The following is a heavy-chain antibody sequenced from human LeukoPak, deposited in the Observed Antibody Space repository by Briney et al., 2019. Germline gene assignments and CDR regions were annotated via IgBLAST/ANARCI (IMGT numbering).Heavy chain of an antibody. CDR2: INWNGGST. Sequence: GGSLRLSCAASGFTFDDYGMSWVRQATGKGLEWVSGINWNGGSTGYADSVKGRFTISRDNAKNSLYLQMNSPRAEDTALYYCARAWTPRGYDFWRGLDYWGQGSLVTVSS. CDR1: GFTFDDYG. V-gene: IGHV3-20*04. D-gene: IGHD3-3*01. CDR3: ARAWTPRGYDFWRGLDY. J-gene: IGHJ4*02.